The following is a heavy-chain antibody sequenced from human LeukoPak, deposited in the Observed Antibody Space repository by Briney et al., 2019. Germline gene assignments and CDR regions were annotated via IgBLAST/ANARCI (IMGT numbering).Heavy chain of an antibody. Sequence: GGSLRLSCAASGFTFSSYAMGWVRQAPGKGLEWVSAISGSGGSTYYADSVKGRFTISRDNSKNTLFLQMNSLRAEDTAVYYCAKDYRGSYPYYFDYWGQGTLVTVSS. J-gene: IGHJ4*02. CDR3: AKDYRGSYPYYFDY. CDR2: ISGSGGST. V-gene: IGHV3-23*01. D-gene: IGHD2-15*01. CDR1: GFTFSSYA.